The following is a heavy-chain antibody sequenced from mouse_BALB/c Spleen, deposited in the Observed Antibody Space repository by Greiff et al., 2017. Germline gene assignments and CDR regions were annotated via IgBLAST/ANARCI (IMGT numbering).Heavy chain of an antibody. D-gene: IGHD1-1*01. V-gene: IGHV8-8*01. CDR1: GFSLSTSGMG. CDR2: IWWDDDK. CDR3: ARNYYGSSLPFAY. Sequence: QVTLKESGPGILQPSQTLSLTCSFSGFSLSTSGMGVGWIRQPSGKGLEWLAHIWWDDDKRYNPALKSRLTISKDTSSNQVFLKIASVDTADTATYYCARNYYGSSLPFAYWGQGTLVTVSA. J-gene: IGHJ3*01.